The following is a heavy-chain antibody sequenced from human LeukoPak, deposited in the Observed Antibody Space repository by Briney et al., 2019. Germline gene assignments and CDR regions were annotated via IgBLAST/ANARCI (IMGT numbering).Heavy chain of an antibody. D-gene: IGHD3-10*01. CDR2: IYYSGGT. Sequence: SQTLSLTCTVSGGSISSGGYYWSWIRQHPGKGLEWIGYIYYSGGTYYNPSLKSRVTISVDTSKNQFSLKLSSVTAADTAVYYCARVDPYYYPFDYWGQGTLVTVSS. CDR3: ARVDPYYYPFDY. CDR1: GGSISSGGYY. V-gene: IGHV4-31*03. J-gene: IGHJ4*02.